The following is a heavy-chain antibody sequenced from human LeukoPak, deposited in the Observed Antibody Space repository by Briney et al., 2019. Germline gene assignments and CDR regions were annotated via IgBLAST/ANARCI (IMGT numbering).Heavy chain of an antibody. J-gene: IGHJ4*02. CDR3: ARDRYRGSSWLFDY. CDR2: IRHDGGEK. CDR1: EFIFSNYW. V-gene: IGHV3-7*01. Sequence: SGGSLRLSCAAPEFIFSNYWMSWVRQAPGKGLEWVANIRHDGGEKYYVDSVKGRFTISRDNAKNSLYLQMNSLRADDTAVYYCARDRYRGSSWLFDYWGQGTLVTVSS. D-gene: IGHD6-13*01.